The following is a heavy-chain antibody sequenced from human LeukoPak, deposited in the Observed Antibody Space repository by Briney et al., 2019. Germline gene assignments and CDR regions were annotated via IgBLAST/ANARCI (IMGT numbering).Heavy chain of an antibody. CDR2: INPNSGGT. Sequence: ASVKVSCKASGYTFTGYYMHWVRQAPGQGLEWMGGINPNSGGTNYAQKFQGRVTMTRDTSISTAYMELSRLRSDDTAVYYCARDEYYYDSSGYISVGNLDYWGQGTLVTVSS. J-gene: IGHJ4*02. CDR1: GYTFTGYY. V-gene: IGHV1-2*02. D-gene: IGHD3-22*01. CDR3: ARDEYYYDSSGYISVGNLDY.